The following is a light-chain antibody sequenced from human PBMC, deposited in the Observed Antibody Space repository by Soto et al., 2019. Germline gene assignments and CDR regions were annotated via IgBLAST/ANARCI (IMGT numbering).Light chain of an antibody. CDR3: QQYNSYLWT. CDR2: DAS. V-gene: IGKV1-5*01. Sequence: DMQMSQAPSTLSASIGDRVTVTCRASQSISNWLAWYQQKPGKAPKLLIFDASILESGVPSRFSGSGSGTEFTLTISSLQPDDLATYYCQQYNSYLWTFGQGTKVDI. CDR1: QSISNW. J-gene: IGKJ1*01.